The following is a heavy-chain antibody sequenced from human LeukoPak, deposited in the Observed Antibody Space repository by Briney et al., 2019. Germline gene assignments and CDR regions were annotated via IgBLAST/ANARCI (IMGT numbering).Heavy chain of an antibody. CDR3: AKAHRDYYDTSGSDY. Sequence: GRSLRLSCAASGFTFSSYGMHWVRQAPGKGLEWVAVISYDGSNKYYADSVKGRFTIFRDNSKNTLYLQMNSLRAEDTAVYYCAKAHRDYYDTSGSDYWGQGTLVTVSS. CDR1: GFTFSSYG. V-gene: IGHV3-30*18. J-gene: IGHJ4*02. CDR2: ISYDGSNK. D-gene: IGHD3-22*01.